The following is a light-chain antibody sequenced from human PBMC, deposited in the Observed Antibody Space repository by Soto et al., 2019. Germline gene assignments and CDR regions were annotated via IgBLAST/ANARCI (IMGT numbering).Light chain of an antibody. Sequence: DIQMTHSPSSLSASVGDIVTITCRASQSIGTSLNWYQQKPGKAPNLLIYAASSLQSGVPSRFSGSGSGTDFTLTITSLQREDFASYYCQQSYTMPITFGQGTRLVIK. CDR2: AAS. J-gene: IGKJ5*01. CDR3: QQSYTMPIT. CDR1: QSIGTS. V-gene: IGKV1-39*01.